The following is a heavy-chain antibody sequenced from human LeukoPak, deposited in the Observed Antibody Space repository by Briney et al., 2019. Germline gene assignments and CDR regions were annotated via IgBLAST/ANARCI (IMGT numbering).Heavy chain of an antibody. D-gene: IGHD3-10*01. CDR3: VKGRYGSFDP. J-gene: IGHJ5*02. Sequence: GGSLRLSCAASGFSFTSYAMSWVRQAQGKGLEWVSAVSRSGGATYYADSVKGRFTISRDNSKSTVYLEMNSLRAEDTAVYFCVKGRYGSFDPWGQGTLVTVSS. V-gene: IGHV3-23*01. CDR2: VSRSGGAT. CDR1: GFSFTSYA.